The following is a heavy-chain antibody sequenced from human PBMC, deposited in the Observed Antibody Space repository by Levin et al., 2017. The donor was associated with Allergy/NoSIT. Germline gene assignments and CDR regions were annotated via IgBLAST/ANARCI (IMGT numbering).Heavy chain of an antibody. J-gene: IGHJ4*02. Sequence: GGSLRLSCAASGFTFSSYAMSWVRQAPGKGPEWVSAISGSGGSTYYADSVKGRFTISRDNSKNTLYLQMNSLRAEDTAVYYCAKGGEQWLTLYYFDYWGQGTLVTVSS. CDR2: ISGSGGST. CDR3: AKGGEQWLTLYYFDY. V-gene: IGHV3-23*01. CDR1: GFTFSSYA. D-gene: IGHD6-19*01.